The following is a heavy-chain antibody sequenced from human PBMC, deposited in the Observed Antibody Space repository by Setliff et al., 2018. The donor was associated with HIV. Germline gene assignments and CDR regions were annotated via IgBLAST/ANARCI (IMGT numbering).Heavy chain of an antibody. J-gene: IGHJ3*02. Sequence: SVKVSCKASGFTFTTSAMQWVRQARGQRPEWIGWIVVGSGNTNYAQKFQGRVTITRDMSTSTAHMELSSLRSEDTAIYYCAADLVGSYNFWGGYYQGPDAFDIWGQGTMVTVSS. CDR1: GFTFTTSA. CDR2: IVVGSGNT. D-gene: IGHD3-3*01. V-gene: IGHV1-58*02. CDR3: AADLVGSYNFWGGYYQGPDAFDI.